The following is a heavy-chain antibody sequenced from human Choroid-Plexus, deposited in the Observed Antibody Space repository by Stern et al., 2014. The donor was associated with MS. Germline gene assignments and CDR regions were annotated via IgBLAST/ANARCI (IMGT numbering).Heavy chain of an antibody. V-gene: IGHV3-30*18. Sequence: VQLVESGGGVVQPGRPLRLSCAASGFSFSSFGMHWVRQAPGKGLEWVALISHDGSKDYADSVKGRFAISRDNSKNTLYLQMNSLRAEDTAVYYCAKDRKYLTFFFDFWGQGSLVTVSS. CDR2: ISHDGSK. CDR3: AKDRKYLTFFFDF. J-gene: IGHJ4*02. CDR1: GFSFSSFG. D-gene: IGHD2/OR15-2a*01.